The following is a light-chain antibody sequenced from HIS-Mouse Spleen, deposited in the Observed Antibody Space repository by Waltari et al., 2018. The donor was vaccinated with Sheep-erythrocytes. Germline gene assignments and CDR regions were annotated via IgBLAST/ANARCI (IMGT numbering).Light chain of an antibody. CDR3: MQALQTPRT. CDR1: QSLLHSNGYNY. CDR2: LGL. J-gene: IGKJ1*01. Sequence: DIVMTQSPLSLPVTPGEPASISCRSSQSLLHSNGYNYLDWYLQKPGQSPQLLIYLGLNRASGVPDRFSGSGSGTDFTLKISRVEAEDVGVYYCMQALQTPRTFGQGTKVEIK. V-gene: IGKV2-28*01.